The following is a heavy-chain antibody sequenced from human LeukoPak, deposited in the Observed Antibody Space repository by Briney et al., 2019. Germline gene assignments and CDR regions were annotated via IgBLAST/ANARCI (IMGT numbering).Heavy chain of an antibody. V-gene: IGHV4-4*07. CDR2: IYTSGST. D-gene: IGHD3-22*01. CDR1: GGSISSYY. CDR3: ARDMYYYDSSGQNPPFDY. J-gene: IGHJ4*02. Sequence: SETLSLTCTVSGGSISSYYWSWIRQPPGKGLEWIGRIYTSGSTNYNPSLKSRVTMSVDTSKNQFSLKLSSVTAADTAVYYCARDMYYYDSSGQNPPFDYWGQGTLVTVSS.